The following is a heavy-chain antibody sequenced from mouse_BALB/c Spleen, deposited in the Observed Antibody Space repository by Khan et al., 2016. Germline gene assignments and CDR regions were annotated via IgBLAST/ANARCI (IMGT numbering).Heavy chain of an antibody. Sequence: EVKLLESGGGLVQPGGSLKLSCAASGFDFSRYWMSWVRQAPGNGLEWIGKINPDSNTLNYTPSPKDNFIISRDNAKNPLYLTLSKVRFKDTAPFYCASTVWYFDVWGAGTTVTVSS. V-gene: IGHV4-1*02. CDR1: GFDFSRYW. CDR2: INPDSNTL. J-gene: IGHJ1*01. CDR3: ASTVWYFDV.